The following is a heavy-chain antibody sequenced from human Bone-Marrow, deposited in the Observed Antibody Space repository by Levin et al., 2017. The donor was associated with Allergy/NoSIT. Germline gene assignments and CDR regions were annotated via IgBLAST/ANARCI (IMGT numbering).Heavy chain of an antibody. D-gene: IGHD6-13*01. CDR3: AKDADFNSSWHELDS. V-gene: IGHV3-23*01. Sequence: GGSLRLSCAASGFTFSNYAMSWVRQAPGKGLEWVSSISGSGGSPHHADSVQGRFTISRVNPKNTLYLQMNSLRADDSAVYYCAKDADFNSSWHELDSWGQGTQVTVSS. J-gene: IGHJ4*02. CDR2: ISGSGGSP. CDR1: GFTFSNYA.